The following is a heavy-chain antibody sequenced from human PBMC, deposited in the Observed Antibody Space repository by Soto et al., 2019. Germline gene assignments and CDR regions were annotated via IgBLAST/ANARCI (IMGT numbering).Heavy chain of an antibody. V-gene: IGHV4-59*02. D-gene: IGHD3-16*01. J-gene: IGHJ6*03. CDR1: GASVSDQY. CDR3: ARTLDYGHMDV. CDR2: IFSVVRT. Sequence: SETLSLTCTVSGASVSDQYWTWIRQPPGKRLEFIGYIFSVVRTKYNPSLESRVTISVDTSKNQFSLRLTSVAATDTAVYYCARTLDYGHMDVWGKGTTVTVSS.